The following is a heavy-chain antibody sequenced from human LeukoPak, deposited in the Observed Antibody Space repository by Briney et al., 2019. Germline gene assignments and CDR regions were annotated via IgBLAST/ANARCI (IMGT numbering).Heavy chain of an antibody. V-gene: IGHV1-69*10. CDR2: LIPTLGTA. CDR3: ARDVGGHANY. D-gene: IGHD2-15*01. Sequence: ASVKVSCKASGGIFNRYVISWVRQAPAQGLELMGGLIPTLGTANYEQKFQGRVTITADKPSNTAYMELSSLRVEDTAVYYCARDVGGHANYWGRGNRVTVSS. J-gene: IGHJ4*02. CDR1: GGIFNRYV.